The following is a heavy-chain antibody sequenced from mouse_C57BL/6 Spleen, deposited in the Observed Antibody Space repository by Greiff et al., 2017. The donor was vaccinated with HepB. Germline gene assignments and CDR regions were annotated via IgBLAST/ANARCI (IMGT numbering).Heavy chain of an antibody. CDR3: ARGYYDSSYAMDY. D-gene: IGHD2-4*01. CDR1: GYAFSSSW. CDR2: IYPGDGDT. V-gene: IGHV1-82*01. Sequence: VQLQQSGPELVKPGASVKISCKASGYAFSSSWMNWVKQRPGKGLEWIGRIYPGDGDTNYNGKFKGKATLTADKSSSTAYMQLSSLTSEDSAVYFCARGYYDSSYAMDYWGQGTSVTVSS. J-gene: IGHJ4*01.